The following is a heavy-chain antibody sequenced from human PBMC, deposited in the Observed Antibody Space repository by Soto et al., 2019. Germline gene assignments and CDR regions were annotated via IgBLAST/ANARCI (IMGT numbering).Heavy chain of an antibody. Sequence: SETLSLTCTVSGDTSTSYYWVWIRQAPGKGLEWIGHIHNSGTSTHNPSLNGRVTISIDMSKKQFSLKLTSLTSADTAVYYCARDFYDSVGYTWFDSWSQGTLVTVS. CDR3: ARDFYDSVGYTWFDS. V-gene: IGHV4-59*01. CDR2: IHNSGTS. CDR1: GDTSTSYY. J-gene: IGHJ5*01. D-gene: IGHD3-22*01.